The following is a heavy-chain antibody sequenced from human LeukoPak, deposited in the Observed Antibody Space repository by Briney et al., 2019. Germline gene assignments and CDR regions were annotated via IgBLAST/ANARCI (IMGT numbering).Heavy chain of an antibody. CDR2: ISLSGRT. Sequence: SETLPLTCGVSGGSISSTNWWSWVRQPPGQGLEWIGEISLSGRTNYNPPLNSRVTMSLDESKNQLSLNLTSVTAADTAIYYCSRESGPFCPFGYWGQGTLVTVPP. J-gene: IGHJ4*02. CDR1: GGSISSTNW. V-gene: IGHV4-4*02. D-gene: IGHD1-26*01. CDR3: SRESGPFCPFGY.